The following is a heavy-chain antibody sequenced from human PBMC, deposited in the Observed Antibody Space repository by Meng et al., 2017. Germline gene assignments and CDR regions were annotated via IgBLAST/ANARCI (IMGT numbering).Heavy chain of an antibody. CDR2: INAGNGNT. V-gene: IGHV1-3*01. CDR3: ARDGLRADLQNAFDI. J-gene: IGHJ3*02. CDR1: GYTFTSYA. D-gene: IGHD3/OR15-3a*01. Sequence: ASVKVSCKASGYTFTSYAMHWVRQAPGQRLEWMGWINAGNGNTKYSQKFQGRVTITRDTSASTAYMELSSLRSEDTAVYYCARDGLRADLQNAFDIWGQGTMVTVSS.